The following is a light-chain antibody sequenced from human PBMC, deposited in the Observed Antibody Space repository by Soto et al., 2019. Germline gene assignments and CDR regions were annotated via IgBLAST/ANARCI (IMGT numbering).Light chain of an antibody. V-gene: IGLV1-44*01. CDR3: AAWDGDLNGWV. J-gene: IGLJ3*02. Sequence: QSVLNQPTSASGTPGQRVTISCSGSSSNIGANTVNWFQHLPGTAPKLLIYSHNQRPSGVPDRFSGSKSGTSASLAISGLQSEDEADYYCAAWDGDLNGWVFGGGTKLTVL. CDR1: SSNIGANT. CDR2: SHN.